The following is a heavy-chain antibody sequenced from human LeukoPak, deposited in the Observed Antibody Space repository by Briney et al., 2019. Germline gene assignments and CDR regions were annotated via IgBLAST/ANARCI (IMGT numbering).Heavy chain of an antibody. Sequence: PGGSLRLSCAASGFTVSIYAMSWVRQAPGKGLQWVLSITSSGDGTYYADSVKGRFTISRDNSENMLYLQMNSLRVEDTAVYFCAKDRPNYYGSNGQYYRRDGDYWGQGTLVTVSS. J-gene: IGHJ4*02. D-gene: IGHD3-22*01. CDR3: AKDRPNYYGSNGQYYRRDGDY. V-gene: IGHV3-23*01. CDR2: ITSSGDGT. CDR1: GFTVSIYA.